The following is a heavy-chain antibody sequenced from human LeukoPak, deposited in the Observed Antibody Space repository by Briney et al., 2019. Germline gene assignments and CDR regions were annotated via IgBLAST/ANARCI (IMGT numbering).Heavy chain of an antibody. D-gene: IGHD4-23*01. CDR2: IHYSGST. Sequence: SETLSLTCTVSGDSIRSYYWSWIRQPPGKGLEWIGNIHYSGSTKYNPSLKSRVTISVDTSKNQFSLRLSSVTAADTAVYFCARGYGDNSGAFDIWGQGTLVTVSS. CDR1: GDSIRSYY. V-gene: IGHV4-59*12. J-gene: IGHJ3*02. CDR3: ARGYGDNSGAFDI.